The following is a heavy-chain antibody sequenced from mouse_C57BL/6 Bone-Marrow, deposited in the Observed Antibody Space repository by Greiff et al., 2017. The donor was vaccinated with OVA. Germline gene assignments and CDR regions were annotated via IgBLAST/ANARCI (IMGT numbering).Heavy chain of an antibody. CDR3: ARLPYYYGSILYYYAMDY. J-gene: IGHJ4*01. D-gene: IGHD1-1*01. CDR1: GYTFTSYT. V-gene: IGHV1-4*01. CDR2: INPSSGST. Sequence: QVQLQQSGAELARPGASVKMSCKASGYTFTSYTMHWVKQRPGQGLEWIGYINPSSGSTKSNQKFKDKATLTAEKSSSTAYMQLSSLTSEDSAVYYCARLPYYYGSILYYYAMDYWGQGTSVTVSS.